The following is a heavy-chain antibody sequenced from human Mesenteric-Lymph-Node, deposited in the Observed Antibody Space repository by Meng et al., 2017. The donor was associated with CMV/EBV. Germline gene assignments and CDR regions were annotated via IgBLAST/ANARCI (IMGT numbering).Heavy chain of an antibody. CDR1: GFTFSDHY. J-gene: IGHJ3*02. CDR3: PTAGGPTQGAFDI. V-gene: IGHV3-15*01. Sequence: GGSLRLSCVASGFTFSDHYMEWVRQAPGKGLEWVGRIKSKTDGGTTDYAAPVKARFTISRDDSKNTLYLQMNSLKAEDTAVYYCPTAGGPTQGAFDIWGQGTMVTVSS. CDR2: IKSKTDGGTT. D-gene: IGHD1-14*01.